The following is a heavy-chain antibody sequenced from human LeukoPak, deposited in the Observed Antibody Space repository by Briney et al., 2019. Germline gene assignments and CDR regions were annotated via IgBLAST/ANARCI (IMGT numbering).Heavy chain of an antibody. CDR2: ISGSGGST. CDR3: AKDGRRDIVVVPGPYYFDY. CDR1: GFTFSSYA. D-gene: IGHD2-2*01. J-gene: IGHJ4*02. V-gene: IGHV3-23*01. Sequence: GRSLRLSCTASGFTFSSYAMSWVRQAPGKGLEWVSAISGSGGSTYYADSVKGRFTISRDNSKNTLYLQMNSLRAEDTAVYYCAKDGRRDIVVVPGPYYFDYWGQGTLVTVSS.